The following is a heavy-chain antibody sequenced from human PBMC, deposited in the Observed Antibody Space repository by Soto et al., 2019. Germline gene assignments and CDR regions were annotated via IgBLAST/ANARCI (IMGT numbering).Heavy chain of an antibody. CDR3: VMDIYSYGSVGTPDI. Sequence: QEQLMESGGGVVQPGRSLRLSCVASGFSFSSQAMHWVRQAPGKWPEWVAAISNDGNRQLYAYSLKDRFTISRDNSRNTADVQMNNLRSEETGVYFCVMDIYSYGSVGTPDIWGQGTMVTVSS. V-gene: IGHV3-30-3*01. CDR2: ISNDGNRQ. J-gene: IGHJ3*02. D-gene: IGHD5-18*01. CDR1: GFSFSSQA.